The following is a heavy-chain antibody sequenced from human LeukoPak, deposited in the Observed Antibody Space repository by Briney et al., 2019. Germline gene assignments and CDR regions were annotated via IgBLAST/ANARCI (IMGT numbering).Heavy chain of an antibody. J-gene: IGHJ6*02. CDR2: INPNSGGT. Sequence: ASVKVSFKASGYTFTDYYMHWVRQAPGEGLEWMGRINPNSGGTNYAQKFQGRVTMTRDTSISTAYMELNRLSSDDTAVYYCARDMIIMVQGVPYGVDVWGQGTPVTVSS. V-gene: IGHV1-2*06. CDR3: ARDMIIMVQGVPYGVDV. CDR1: GYTFTDYY. D-gene: IGHD3-10*01.